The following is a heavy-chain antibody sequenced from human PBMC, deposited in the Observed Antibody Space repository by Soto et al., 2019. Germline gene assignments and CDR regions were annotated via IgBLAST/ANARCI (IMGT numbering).Heavy chain of an antibody. V-gene: IGHV3-23*01. CDR2: IRGSGGST. CDR3: AKGPYSSGWYADY. CDR1: GFTFSSYA. D-gene: IGHD6-19*01. J-gene: IGHJ4*02. Sequence: GGSLRLSCAASGFTFSSYAMSWVRQAPGKGLEWVSAIRGSGGSTYYADSVKGRFTISRDNSKNTLYLQMNSLRAADTAVYYCAKGPYSSGWYADYWGQGTLVAVSS.